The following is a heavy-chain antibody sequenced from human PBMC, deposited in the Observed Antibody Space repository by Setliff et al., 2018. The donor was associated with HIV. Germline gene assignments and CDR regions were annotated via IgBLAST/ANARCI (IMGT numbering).Heavy chain of an antibody. CDR2: IYYSGST. V-gene: IGHV4-39*07. J-gene: IGHJ4*02. CDR1: GGSISSSSYY. CDR3: ARDLGYCSGGSCYWYY. D-gene: IGHD2-15*01. Sequence: TSETLSLTCTVPGGSISSSSYYWGWIRQPPGKGLEWIGSIYYSGSTFYNPSLKSRVSISLDMSKNLFSLNLTSVTAADTAVYYCARDLGYCSGGSCYWYYWGQGTLVTAPQ.